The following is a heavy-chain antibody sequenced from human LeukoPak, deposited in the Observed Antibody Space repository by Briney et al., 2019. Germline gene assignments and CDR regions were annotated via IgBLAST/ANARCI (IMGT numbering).Heavy chain of an antibody. CDR2: IYSGGST. Sequence: GGSLRLSCVASGFTFSNYAMSWVRQAPGKGLEWVSVIYSGGSTYYADSVKGRFTISRDNSKNTLYLQMNSLRAEDTAVYYCARDGGMVATRDPRWGQGTLVTVSS. D-gene: IGHD5-12*01. CDR1: GFTFSNYA. CDR3: ARDGGMVATRDPR. V-gene: IGHV3-66*01. J-gene: IGHJ4*02.